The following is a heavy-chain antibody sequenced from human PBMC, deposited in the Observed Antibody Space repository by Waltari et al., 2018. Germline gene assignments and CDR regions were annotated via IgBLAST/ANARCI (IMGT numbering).Heavy chain of an antibody. CDR1: GFNFSNYA. CDR2: MSGTGDYT. D-gene: IGHD6-19*01. Sequence: EVQLLESGGDLEQPGGSLRFSCVGSGFNFSNYAMNWVRQAPGKGLEWVSTMSGTGDYTYYADSVKGRFTISRDNSKNTVFLHMNNLRVEDTAIYFCAKDQAEWLVLDGYFDSWGQGTPVTVSS. CDR3: AKDQAEWLVLDGYFDS. J-gene: IGHJ4*02. V-gene: IGHV3-23*01.